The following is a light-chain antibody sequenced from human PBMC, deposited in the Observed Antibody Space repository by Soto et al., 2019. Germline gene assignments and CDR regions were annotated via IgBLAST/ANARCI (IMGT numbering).Light chain of an antibody. CDR3: QQYGSSSWT. Sequence: EIVLTQSPGTLSSSPGERATLSCRASQSVSSSYLAWYRQKPGQAPRLLIYAASSRATGIPDRFSGSGSGTDFTLTISRLEPEDFAVYYCQQYGSSSWTFGQGTKVEF. J-gene: IGKJ1*01. CDR1: QSVSSSY. CDR2: AAS. V-gene: IGKV3-20*01.